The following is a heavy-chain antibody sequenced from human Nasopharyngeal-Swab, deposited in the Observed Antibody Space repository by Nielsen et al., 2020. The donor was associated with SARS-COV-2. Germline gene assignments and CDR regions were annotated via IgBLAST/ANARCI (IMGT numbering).Heavy chain of an antibody. Sequence: ASVKVSCKASGFRFITYAVHWVRQAPGQRLEWMGWINAGNGNTKYSQNFQGRVTISRDTSASTAYMDLSGLRSQDTAVYYCARSGRFGLQFLDWSTSQFDSWGQGTLVTV. V-gene: IGHV1-3*01. CDR2: INAGNGNT. CDR1: GFRFITYA. J-gene: IGHJ4*02. D-gene: IGHD3-9*01. CDR3: ARSGRFGLQFLDWSTSQFDS.